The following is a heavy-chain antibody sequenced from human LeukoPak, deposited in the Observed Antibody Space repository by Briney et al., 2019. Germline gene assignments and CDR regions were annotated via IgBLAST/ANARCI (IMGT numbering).Heavy chain of an antibody. D-gene: IGHD2-21*02. Sequence: GGSLRLSCTASGVIINSNFMTWVRQAPGKGLEWVSVIYSAGNTYLTDSLKGRFTISIDTSQNTLYLQLNSLSAEDTAVYYCARAICAGDCYFDYWGQGTLVTVPS. CDR1: GVIINSNF. CDR2: IYSAGNT. J-gene: IGHJ4*02. V-gene: IGHV3-53*01. CDR3: ARAICAGDCYFDY.